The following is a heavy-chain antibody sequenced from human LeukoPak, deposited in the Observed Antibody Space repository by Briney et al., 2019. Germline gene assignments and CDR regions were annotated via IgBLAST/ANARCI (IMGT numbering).Heavy chain of an antibody. CDR2: INQDGSEK. D-gene: IGHD4-17*01. CDR3: ARSVLRYRYYGLDV. CDR1: GFTFSAYW. J-gene: IGHJ6*02. Sequence: PGGSLRLSCVASGFTFSAYWMSWVRQAPGKGLEWVANINQDGSEKYYVDSVKGRFTISRDNAKNSLYLQMNSLRAEDTAVYYCARSVLRYRYYGLDVWGQGTTVTVSS. V-gene: IGHV3-7*01.